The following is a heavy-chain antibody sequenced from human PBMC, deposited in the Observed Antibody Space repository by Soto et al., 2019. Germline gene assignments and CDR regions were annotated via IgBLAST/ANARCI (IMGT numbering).Heavy chain of an antibody. CDR1: GYTFTSYD. CDR3: ARVKGSLLEWFPSAPTLCRYYYYYGMDV. J-gene: IGHJ6*02. D-gene: IGHD3-3*01. CDR2: MNPNSGNT. V-gene: IGHV1-8*01. Sequence: SVKVSCKASGYTFTSYDINWVRQATGQGLEWMGWMNPNSGNTGYAQKFQGRVTMTRNTSISTAYVELSSLRSEDTDVYYCARVKGSLLEWFPSAPTLCRYYYYYGMDVWGQGTTVTVSS.